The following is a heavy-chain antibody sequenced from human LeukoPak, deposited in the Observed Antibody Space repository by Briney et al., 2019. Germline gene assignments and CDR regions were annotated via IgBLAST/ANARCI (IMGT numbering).Heavy chain of an antibody. D-gene: IGHD2-21*01. CDR1: GFTFSSYS. CDR2: ISSSSSYI. V-gene: IGHV3-21*01. Sequence: GGSLRLSCAASGFTFSSYSMNWVRQAPGKGLEWVSSISSSSSYIYYADSVKGRFTISRDNAKNSLYLQMNSLRAEDAAVYYCAREGVIGAFDIWGQGTMVTVSS. J-gene: IGHJ3*02. CDR3: AREGVIGAFDI.